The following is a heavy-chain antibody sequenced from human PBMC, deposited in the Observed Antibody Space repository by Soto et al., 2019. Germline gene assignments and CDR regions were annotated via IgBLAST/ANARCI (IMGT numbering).Heavy chain of an antibody. V-gene: IGHV4-39*01. Sequence: PSETLSLTCAVSGGSISSSNFYWGWFRQPPGKGLEWIGSIRYGGDTSYNPSLKSRVTISIDTSKNQFSLSLRSVSAADTAIYYCAKDANCDSCGAWSQGAPVTVSS. CDR1: GGSISSSNFY. J-gene: IGHJ4*02. D-gene: IGHD2-8*01. CDR3: AKDANCDSCGA. CDR2: IRYGGDT.